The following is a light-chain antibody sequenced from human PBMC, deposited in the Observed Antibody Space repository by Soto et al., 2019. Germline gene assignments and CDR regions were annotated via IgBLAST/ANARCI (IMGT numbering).Light chain of an antibody. J-gene: IGKJ4*01. CDR2: WAS. Sequence: DIVMTQSPDSLAVSLGERATVNCRSSQSVFFDTNNKNYLAWYQQKPGQPPKLLIYWASIRESGVPDRFRGSGSGTDFTLTITSLQAEDVAVYFCQQYYITPLTFGGGTKVDIK. CDR1: QSVFFDTNNKNY. CDR3: QQYYITPLT. V-gene: IGKV4-1*01.